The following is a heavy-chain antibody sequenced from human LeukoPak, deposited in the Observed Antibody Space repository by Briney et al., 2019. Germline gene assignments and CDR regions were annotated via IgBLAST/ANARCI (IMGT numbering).Heavy chain of an antibody. CDR1: GFTFSNYY. V-gene: IGHV3-21*01. Sequence: GGSLRLSCAASGFTFSNYYMNWVRQAPGKGLEWVLSISGSSSYIYYADSVKGRFTISRDNAKDSLYLQMNSLRAEDTAVYYCARDVYYYDSSGFDPWGQGTLVTVSS. D-gene: IGHD3-22*01. CDR3: ARDVYYYDSSGFDP. CDR2: ISGSSSYI. J-gene: IGHJ5*02.